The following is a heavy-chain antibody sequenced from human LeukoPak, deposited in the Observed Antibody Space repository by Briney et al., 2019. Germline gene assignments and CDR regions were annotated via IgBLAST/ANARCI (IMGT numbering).Heavy chain of an antibody. Sequence: GGSLRLSCAASGFSFSNYWMHWVRQAPAKGLAWVSRINRDGRSTTYADSVKGRFTNSRDNVKNTLYLQMNSLRVEDTAVYYCARGGTYSYSYLHYWGQGTLVTVSS. CDR3: ARGGTYSYSYLHY. V-gene: IGHV3-74*01. CDR1: GFSFSNYW. D-gene: IGHD5-18*01. J-gene: IGHJ4*02. CDR2: INRDGRST.